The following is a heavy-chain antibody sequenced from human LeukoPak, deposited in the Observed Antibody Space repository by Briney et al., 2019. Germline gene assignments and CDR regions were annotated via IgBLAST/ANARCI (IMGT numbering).Heavy chain of an antibody. Sequence: GSLRLSCAASGFTFSSYEMNWVRQAPGKGLEWVSYISSSGSTIYYADSVKGRFTISRDNAKNSLYLQMNSLRAEDTAVYYCARVYYGSGSYTFDYWGQGTLVTVSS. J-gene: IGHJ4*02. V-gene: IGHV3-48*03. CDR1: GFTFSSYE. D-gene: IGHD3-10*01. CDR3: ARVYYGSGSYTFDY. CDR2: ISSSGSTI.